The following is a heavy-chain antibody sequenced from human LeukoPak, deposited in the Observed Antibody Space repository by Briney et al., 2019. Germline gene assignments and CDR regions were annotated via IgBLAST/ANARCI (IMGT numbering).Heavy chain of an antibody. CDR1: GDSISSYY. J-gene: IGHJ3*02. CDR2: IYYSGST. D-gene: IGHD2-15*01. Sequence: SETLSLTCTVSGDSISSYYWSWIRQPPGKGLEWIGYIYYSGSTNYNPSLKSRVTISVDTSKNQFSLKLSSVTAADTAVYYCARGVRCSGGSCYLLDAFDIWGQGTMVTVSS. CDR3: ARGVRCSGGSCYLLDAFDI. V-gene: IGHV4-59*01.